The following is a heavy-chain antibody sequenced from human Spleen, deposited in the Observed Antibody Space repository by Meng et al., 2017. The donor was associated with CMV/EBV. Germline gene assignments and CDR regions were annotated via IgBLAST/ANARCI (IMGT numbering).Heavy chain of an antibody. D-gene: IGHD2-21*01. V-gene: IGHV1-69*10. J-gene: IGHJ4*02. CDR3: ARVKTDYGNNMIALDY. Sequence: SGGTFNNYSCNWGRQAPERGPGWMGVIIALPGLTTYAQKFPGRVTMTRNTSISTAYMELSSLKSEDTAVYYCARVKTDYGNNMIALDYWGQGTLVTVSS. CDR1: GGTFNNYS. CDR2: IIALPGLT.